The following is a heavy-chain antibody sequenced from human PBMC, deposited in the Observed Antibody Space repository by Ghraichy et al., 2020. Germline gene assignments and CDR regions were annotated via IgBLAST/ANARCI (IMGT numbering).Heavy chain of an antibody. Sequence: GGSLRLSCAASGFSFSSYAMSWVRQAPGKGLEWVSGISGSGGTTYYANSVKGRFTVSRDNSKTTLYLQMNSLRAEDTAVYYCAKEETETRRVLVFDAVEKWGQGTMLTVSS. CDR3: AKEETETRRVLVFDAVEK. D-gene: IGHD1-1*01. J-gene: IGHJ3*02. CDR2: ISGSGGTT. V-gene: IGHV3-23*01. CDR1: GFSFSSYA.